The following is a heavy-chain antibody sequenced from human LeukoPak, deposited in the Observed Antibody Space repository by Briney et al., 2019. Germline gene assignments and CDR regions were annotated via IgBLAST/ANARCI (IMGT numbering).Heavy chain of an antibody. J-gene: IGHJ3*02. D-gene: IGHD3-22*01. Sequence: PGGSLRLSCAASGFTFSNAWMSWVRQAPGKGLEWVGRIKSKTDGGTTDYAAPVKGRFTISRDDSKNTLYLQMNSLKTEDTAVYYCTTGGTYYYDSSGSVMVFDIWGQGTMVTVSS. CDR1: GFTFSNAW. CDR2: IKSKTDGGTT. CDR3: TTGGTYYYDSSGSVMVFDI. V-gene: IGHV3-15*01.